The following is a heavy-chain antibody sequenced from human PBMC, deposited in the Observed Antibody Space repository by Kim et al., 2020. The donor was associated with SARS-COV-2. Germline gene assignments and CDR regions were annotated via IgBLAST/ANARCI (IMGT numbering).Heavy chain of an antibody. J-gene: IGHJ6*02. V-gene: IGHV3-9*01. Sequence: KGRFTISSDNAKNSLYLQMSSLRAEDTALYYCAKAVTVTAYYHYYGMDVWGQGTTVTVSS. CDR3: AKAVTVTAYYHYYGMDV. D-gene: IGHD4-17*01.